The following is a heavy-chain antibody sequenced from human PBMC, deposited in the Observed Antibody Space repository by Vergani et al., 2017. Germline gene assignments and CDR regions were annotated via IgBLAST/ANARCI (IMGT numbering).Heavy chain of an antibody. V-gene: IGHV4-61*02. CDR3: ARRSGGYYSGGKVHPVLTAFDV. Sequence: QVQLQASGPGRVKPSQTLSLTCTMSGGSISAGYYFWSWIRQPAGKGLEWLGHISASGNASHSPSLKTRVSMSVDTSKNQFSLTVTSVTAADTAIYFCARRSGGYYSGGKVHPVLTAFDVWGHGTVVTGSS. J-gene: IGHJ3*01. D-gene: IGHD2-15*01. CDR1: GGSISAGYYF. CDR2: ISASGNA.